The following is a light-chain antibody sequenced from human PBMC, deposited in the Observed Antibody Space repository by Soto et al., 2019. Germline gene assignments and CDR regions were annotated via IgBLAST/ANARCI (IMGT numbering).Light chain of an antibody. Sequence: EMVMTQSPVTLSVSPGERATLSCRASQSVSSNLAWYQQKPGQAPRLLIYGASTRATGIPVRFSGSGSGTEFTLTISSLQSEDFAVYYCQQYDKWPPTFGQGTKVDIK. CDR1: QSVSSN. CDR2: GAS. J-gene: IGKJ1*01. V-gene: IGKV3-15*01. CDR3: QQYDKWPPT.